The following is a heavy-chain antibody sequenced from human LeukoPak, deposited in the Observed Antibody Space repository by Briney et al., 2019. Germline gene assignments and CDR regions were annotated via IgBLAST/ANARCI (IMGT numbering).Heavy chain of an antibody. J-gene: IGHJ5*02. V-gene: IGHV3-11*01. D-gene: IGHD4-17*01. Sequence: GGSLRLSCAASGFTFSDYYMSWIRQAPGKGLEWVSYISSSGSIIYYADPVKGRFTISRDNAKNSLYLLMNSLRAEDTAVYYCARDPSTVTTFWFDPWGQGTLVTVSS. CDR2: ISSSGSII. CDR3: ARDPSTVTTFWFDP. CDR1: GFTFSDYY.